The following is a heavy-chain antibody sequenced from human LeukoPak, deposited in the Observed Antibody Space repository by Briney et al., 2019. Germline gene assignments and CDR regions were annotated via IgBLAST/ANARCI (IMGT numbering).Heavy chain of an antibody. CDR2: IYYSGST. V-gene: IGHV4-59*01. D-gene: IGHD3-22*01. J-gene: IGHJ2*01. Sequence: SETLSLTCTVSGVSISSYYWSWIRQPPGKGLEWIGYIYYSGSTNYNPSLKSRVTISVDTSKNQFSLKLSSVTAADTAVYYCARDSRGYYYDSSGSPYWYFDLWGRGTLVTVSS. CDR1: GVSISSYY. CDR3: ARDSRGYYYDSSGSPYWYFDL.